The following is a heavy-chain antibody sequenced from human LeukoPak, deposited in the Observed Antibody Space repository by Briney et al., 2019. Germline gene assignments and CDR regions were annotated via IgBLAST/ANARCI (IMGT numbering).Heavy chain of an antibody. CDR2: INPSSGGA. Sequence: ASVKVSCKASGYTFTSYYMHWVRQAPGQGLEWMGIINPSSGGATYAQNFQGRVTMTRDTTTSTVYMELSSLRSEDTAVYYCARGYSSSWRDLFDYWGQGTLVTVSS. V-gene: IGHV1-46*01. J-gene: IGHJ4*02. CDR3: ARGYSSSWRDLFDY. CDR1: GYTFTSYY. D-gene: IGHD6-13*01.